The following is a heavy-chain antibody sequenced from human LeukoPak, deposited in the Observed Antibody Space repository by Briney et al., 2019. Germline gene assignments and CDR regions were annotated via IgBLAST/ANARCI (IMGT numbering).Heavy chain of an antibody. Sequence: ASMKVSCKASGYTFTGYYMHWVRQAPAQGLEWMGWINPKSGGTSYAQKFQGRVTMTRDTSISTAYMELSRLRSDDTAVYYCAREARSTSCYGLCFGWFDPWGQGTLVTVSS. D-gene: IGHD2-2*01. CDR2: INPKSGGT. CDR1: GYTFTGYY. V-gene: IGHV1-2*02. J-gene: IGHJ5*02. CDR3: AREARSTSCYGLCFGWFDP.